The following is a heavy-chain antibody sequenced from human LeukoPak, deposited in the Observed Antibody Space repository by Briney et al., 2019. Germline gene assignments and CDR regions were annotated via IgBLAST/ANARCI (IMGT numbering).Heavy chain of an antibody. D-gene: IGHD2-21*02. Sequence: SETLSLTCTVSGGSISYYYWSWIRQPPGKGLEWIGYIYYSGSTNYNPSLKSRVTISVDTSKNQFSLKLSSVTAADTAVYYCGRDRGDCVDLWGQGTLVTVSS. CDR2: IYYSGST. V-gene: IGHV4-59*12. CDR3: GRDRGDCVDL. J-gene: IGHJ5*02. CDR1: GGSISYYY.